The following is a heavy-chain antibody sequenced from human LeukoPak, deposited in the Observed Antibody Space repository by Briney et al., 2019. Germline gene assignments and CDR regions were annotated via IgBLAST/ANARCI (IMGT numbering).Heavy chain of an antibody. CDR1: GFTFSSYA. Sequence: SGGSLRLSCAASGFTFSSYAMSWVRQAPGKGLEWVSAISGNGGSTYYADSVKGRFTISRDNSKNTLYLQMNSLRAEDTAVYYCAKKALRNHYYYYGMDVWGQGTTVTVSS. D-gene: IGHD5-12*01. CDR3: AKKALRNHYYYYGMDV. V-gene: IGHV3-23*01. CDR2: ISGNGGST. J-gene: IGHJ6*02.